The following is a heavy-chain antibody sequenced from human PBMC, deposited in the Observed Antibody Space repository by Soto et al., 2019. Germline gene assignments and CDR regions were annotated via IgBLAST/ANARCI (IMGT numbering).Heavy chain of an antibody. J-gene: IGHJ3*02. CDR1: GFTVSSNY. D-gene: IGHD3-3*01. CDR2: IYSGGST. V-gene: IGHV3-66*01. Sequence: GGSLRLSCAASGFTVSSNYMSWVRQAPGKGLEWVSVIYSGGSTYYADSVKGRFTISRDNSKNTLYLQMNSLRAEDTAVYYCARDLVDFWSGYAPFDAFDIWGQGTMVTVSS. CDR3: ARDLVDFWSGYAPFDAFDI.